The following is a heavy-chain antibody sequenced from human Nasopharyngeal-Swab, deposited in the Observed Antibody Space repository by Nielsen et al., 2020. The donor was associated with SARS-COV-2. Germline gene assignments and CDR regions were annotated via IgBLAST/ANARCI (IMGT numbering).Heavy chain of an antibody. V-gene: IGHV1-18*01. J-gene: IGHJ4*02. CDR2: ISAYNGNT. CDR1: GGTFSSYA. CDR3: ARAPGEYCSGGSCRFDY. D-gene: IGHD2-15*01. Sequence: ASVKVSCKASGGTFSSYAISWVRQAPGQGLEWMGWISAYNGNTNYAQKLQGRVTMTTDTSTSTAYMELRSLRSDDTAVYYCARAPGEYCSGGSCRFDYWGQGTLVTVSS.